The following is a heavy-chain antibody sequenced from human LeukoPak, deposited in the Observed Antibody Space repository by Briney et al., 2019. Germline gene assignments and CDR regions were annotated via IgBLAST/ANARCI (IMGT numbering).Heavy chain of an antibody. J-gene: IGHJ4*02. CDR3: ARDRYYYGSGSYSDFDY. CDR2: INPSSGGT. Sequence: GASVKVSCKASGYTFTGYYMHWVRQAPGQGLEWMGWINPSSGGTNYAQKFQGRVTMTRDTSISTAYMELSRLRSDDTAVYYCARDRYYYGSGSYSDFDYWGQGTLVTVSS. V-gene: IGHV1-2*02. D-gene: IGHD3-10*01. CDR1: GYTFTGYY.